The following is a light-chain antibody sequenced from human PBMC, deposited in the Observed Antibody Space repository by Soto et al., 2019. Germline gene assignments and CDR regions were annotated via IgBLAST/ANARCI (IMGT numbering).Light chain of an antibody. Sequence: QSALTQPPSASGSPGQSVTISCTGTSSDVGANNYVSWYQQHPGKAPKLMIYEVTKRPSAVPDRFSGSKSGNTASLTVSGLQAEDEADYYCSSYAGTNRVFGTGTKVTVL. CDR2: EVT. V-gene: IGLV2-8*01. CDR3: SSYAGTNRV. J-gene: IGLJ1*01. CDR1: SSDVGANNY.